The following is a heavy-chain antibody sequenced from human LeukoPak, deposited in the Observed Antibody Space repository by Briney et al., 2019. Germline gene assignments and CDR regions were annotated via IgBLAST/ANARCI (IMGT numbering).Heavy chain of an antibody. J-gene: IGHJ4*02. CDR3: ARDRRGITGTTALDY. CDR2: IYSGGST. CDR1: GFTFSSYP. Sequence: GGSLRLSCAASGFTFSSYPMSWVRQAPGKGLEWVSVIYSGGSTYYADSVKGRFTISRDNSKNTLYLQMNSLRAEDTAVYYCARDRRGITGTTALDYWGQGTLVTVSS. V-gene: IGHV3-66*02. D-gene: IGHD1-20*01.